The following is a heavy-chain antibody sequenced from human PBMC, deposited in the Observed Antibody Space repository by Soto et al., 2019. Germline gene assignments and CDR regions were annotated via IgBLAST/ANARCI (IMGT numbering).Heavy chain of an antibody. Sequence: ASVKVSCKASGGTFSSYAISWVRQAPGQGQERMGGIIPIFGTANYAQKFQGRVTITADESTSTAYMELSSLRSEDTAVYYCASSTTFLRYSSGWYDGKDHYYGMDVWGQGTTVTVSS. V-gene: IGHV1-69*13. CDR1: GGTFSSYA. CDR2: IIPIFGTA. CDR3: ASSTTFLRYSSGWYDGKDHYYGMDV. D-gene: IGHD6-19*01. J-gene: IGHJ6*02.